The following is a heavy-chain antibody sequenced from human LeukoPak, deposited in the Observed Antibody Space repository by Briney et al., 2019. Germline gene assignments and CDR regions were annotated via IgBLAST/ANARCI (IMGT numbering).Heavy chain of an antibody. CDR3: ARGRDCSGTSCRHDY. V-gene: IGHV7-4-1*02. J-gene: IGHJ4*02. CDR2: INTNTGNP. CDR1: GYTFTSYG. D-gene: IGHD2-2*01. Sequence: ASVTVSCTASGYTFTSYGISWVRQAPGQGLEWMGWINTNTGNPTYAQGFTGRFVFSLDTSVSTAYLQISSLKAEDTAVYYCARGRDCSGTSCRHDYWGQGTLVTVSS.